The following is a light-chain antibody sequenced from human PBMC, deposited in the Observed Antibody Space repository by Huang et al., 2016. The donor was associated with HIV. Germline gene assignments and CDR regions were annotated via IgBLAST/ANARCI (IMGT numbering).Light chain of an antibody. Sequence: EIVMTQSPDTLSVSPGARATLSCRASESVSANLAWYQQRPGQAPRLLIHGASTRAAGVSARFRGGGSGAEFTLTISSLQSEDFALYYCQQYNNWPYTFGQGTKLEFK. CDR2: GAS. V-gene: IGKV3-15*01. CDR3: QQYNNWPYT. CDR1: ESVSAN. J-gene: IGKJ2*01.